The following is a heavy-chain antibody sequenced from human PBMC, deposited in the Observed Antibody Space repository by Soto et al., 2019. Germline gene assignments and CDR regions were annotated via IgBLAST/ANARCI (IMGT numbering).Heavy chain of an antibody. J-gene: IGHJ4*02. Sequence: QVQLVQSGAEVKKPGASVKVSCKASGYTFTSYVISWVRQAPGQGLEWLGWISTYNGNKKYAQKLQGRVTMNTDTYTSTAYMERRSLRDDDTAEFYCAREMVRGVGSDYWGQGTLVTVSS. CDR1: GYTFTSYV. CDR2: ISTYNGNK. V-gene: IGHV1-18*01. CDR3: AREMVRGVGSDY. D-gene: IGHD3-10*01.